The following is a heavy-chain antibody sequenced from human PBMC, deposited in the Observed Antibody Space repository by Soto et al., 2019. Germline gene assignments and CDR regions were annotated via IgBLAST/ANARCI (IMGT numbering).Heavy chain of an antibody. D-gene: IGHD3-10*01. CDR2: ISGSGGST. J-gene: IGHJ4*02. CDR1: GFTFSSYA. V-gene: IGHV3-23*01. Sequence: GGSLRLSCAASGFTFSSYAMSWVRQAPGKGLEWVSAISGSGGSTYYADSVKGRFTISRDNSKNTLYLQMNILRAEDTALYYCAKELSVVRGVDDGFDYWGQGTLVTVSS. CDR3: AKELSVVRGVDDGFDY.